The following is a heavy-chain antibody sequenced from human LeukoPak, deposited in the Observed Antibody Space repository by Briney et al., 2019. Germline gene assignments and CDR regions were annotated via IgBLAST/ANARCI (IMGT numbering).Heavy chain of an antibody. V-gene: IGHV3-23*01. J-gene: IGHJ4*02. D-gene: IGHD5-24*01. Sequence: GGSLRLSCAASGFTFSSSAMSWVRQAPGKGLEWVSSISGSGSGGSTYYADSVKGRFTISRDNSENTLYLQMNSLRAEDTAVYYCAKSGYNRFDYWGQGTLVTVSS. CDR2: ISGSGSGGST. CDR3: AKSGYNRFDY. CDR1: GFTFSSSA.